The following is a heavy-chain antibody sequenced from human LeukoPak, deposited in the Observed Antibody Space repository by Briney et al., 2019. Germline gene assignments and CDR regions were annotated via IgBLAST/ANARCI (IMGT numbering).Heavy chain of an antibody. CDR2: ISGGGENT. CDR1: GFTFTSYA. D-gene: IGHD1-1*01. Sequence: GGSLRLSCGASGFTFTSYAMSWIRQAPGEGLEWVSTISGGGENTYYGDSVKGRFTISRDNSKNTLYLQMNSLRAEDTATYYCAKPRAMTTGVGRYFDLWGRGTLVTVSS. V-gene: IGHV3-23*01. J-gene: IGHJ2*01. CDR3: AKPRAMTTGVGRYFDL.